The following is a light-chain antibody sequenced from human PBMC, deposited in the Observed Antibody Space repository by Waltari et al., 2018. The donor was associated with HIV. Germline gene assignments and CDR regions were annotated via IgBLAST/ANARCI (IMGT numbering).Light chain of an antibody. CDR3: QQSYSTPLT. V-gene: IGKV1-39*01. CDR2: AAS. CDR1: QSISSY. J-gene: IGKJ4*01. Sequence: DIHMTQSPSSLSASVGDRVTITCRASQSISSYLNWYQQKPGKAPKRLIDAASSLQSGVPSRFSGSESGADYTLTISSLQPEDFATYYCQQSYSTPLTFGGGTKVEIK.